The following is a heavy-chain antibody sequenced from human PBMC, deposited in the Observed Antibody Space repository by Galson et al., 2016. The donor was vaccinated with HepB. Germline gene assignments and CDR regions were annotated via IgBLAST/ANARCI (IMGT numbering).Heavy chain of an antibody. CDR1: GGSISSYY. D-gene: IGHD1-26*01. CDR3: AGHGAISPYRRNWFDP. J-gene: IGHJ5*02. CDR2: IYYRGTT. V-gene: IGHV4-59*08. Sequence: EPLSLTCTVSGGSISSYYWSWIRQPPGKGLQWIGYIYYRGTTNYNPSLKSRVTISLDTSQNQFSLMLTSVTAADTAVYYCAGHGAISPYRRNWFDPWGQGALVTVSS.